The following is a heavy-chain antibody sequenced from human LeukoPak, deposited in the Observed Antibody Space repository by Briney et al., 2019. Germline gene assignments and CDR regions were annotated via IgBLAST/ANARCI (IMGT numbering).Heavy chain of an antibody. D-gene: IGHD2-2*01. CDR2: ISAGGSIT. V-gene: IGHV3-48*03. Sequence: AGSLRLSCEASAFMFSSNEVNWDRQPQGRGLEWISYISAGGSITYYADSVKGRFTISRDNAKSSLYLQMINPRVEDTALYYCARRSSAWYALDIWGQGTMVSV. CDR3: ARRSSAWYALDI. J-gene: IGHJ3*02. CDR1: AFMFSSNE.